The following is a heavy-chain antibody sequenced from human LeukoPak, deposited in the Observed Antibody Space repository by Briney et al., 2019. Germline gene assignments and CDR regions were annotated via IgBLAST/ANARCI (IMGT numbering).Heavy chain of an antibody. D-gene: IGHD2-2*01. V-gene: IGHV4-34*01. CDR2: INHSGST. J-gene: IGHJ6*02. Sequence: PSETLSLTCAVYGGSFSGYYWSWIRQPPGKGLEWIGEINHSGSTNYNPSLKSRVTISVDTTKNQFSLKLSSVTAADTAVYYCARSVVPAATGYYYYYYGMDVWGQGTTVTVSS. CDR3: ARSVVPAATGYYYYYYGMDV. CDR1: GGSFSGYY.